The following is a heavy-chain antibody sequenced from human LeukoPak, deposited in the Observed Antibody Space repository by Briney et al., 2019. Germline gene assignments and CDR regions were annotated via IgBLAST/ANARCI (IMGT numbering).Heavy chain of an antibody. V-gene: IGHV1-2*02. Sequence: ASVKVSCKASGYTFTGYYMHWVRQAPGQGLEWMGWINPNSGGTNYAQKFQGRVTMTRDTSISTAYMELSRLRSDDTAVYYCAANHYDSSGYLHWGQGTLVTVSS. CDR2: INPNSGGT. CDR1: GYTFTGYY. J-gene: IGHJ4*02. D-gene: IGHD3-22*01. CDR3: AANHYDSSGYLH.